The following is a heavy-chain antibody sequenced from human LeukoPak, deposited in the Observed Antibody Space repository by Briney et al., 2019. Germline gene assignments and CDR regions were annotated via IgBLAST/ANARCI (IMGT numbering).Heavy chain of an antibody. Sequence: ASVTVSFKVSGYTLTELSMHWVRQAPGKGLEWMGGFDPEDGETIYAQKFQGRVTMTEDTSTDTAYMELSSLRSEDTAVYYCATVKPCGSGSYLDYWGQGTLVTVSS. D-gene: IGHD3-10*01. J-gene: IGHJ4*02. CDR3: ATVKPCGSGSYLDY. CDR2: FDPEDGET. V-gene: IGHV1-24*01. CDR1: GYTLTELS.